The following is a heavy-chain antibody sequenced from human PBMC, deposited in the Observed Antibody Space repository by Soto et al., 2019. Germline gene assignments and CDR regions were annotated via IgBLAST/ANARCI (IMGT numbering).Heavy chain of an antibody. D-gene: IGHD3-10*01. Sequence: KLSCEDSGGTISSYAICWARQAKGQVLEWMGGIIPIFGTANYAQKFQGRVTITADESTSTAYMELSSLRSEDTAVYYCACDFWAVRRVYYYYGTAFWGHGTSVTGSS. CDR1: GGTISSYA. V-gene: IGHV1-69*01. CDR2: IIPIFGTA. J-gene: IGHJ6*02. CDR3: ACDFWAVRRVYYYYGTAF.